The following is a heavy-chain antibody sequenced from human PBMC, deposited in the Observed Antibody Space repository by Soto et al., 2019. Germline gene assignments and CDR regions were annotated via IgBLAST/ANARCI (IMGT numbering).Heavy chain of an antibody. J-gene: IGHJ4*02. CDR1: GYTFTSYG. V-gene: IGHV1-18*01. CDR2: ISAYNGNT. CDR3: AREAAASTLDY. D-gene: IGHD6-13*01. Sequence: QVQLVQSGAEVKKPGASVKVSCKASGYTFTSYGISWVRQAPGQGLEWMGWISAYNGNTNLAQNRQGRVTVTTDTSTSTAYVELRSLRSDDTAVYYCAREAAASTLDYWGQGALVTVSS.